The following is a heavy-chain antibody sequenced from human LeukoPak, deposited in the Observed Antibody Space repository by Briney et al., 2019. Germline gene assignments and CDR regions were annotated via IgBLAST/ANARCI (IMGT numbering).Heavy chain of an antibody. CDR2: INPSGGST. D-gene: IGHD2/OR15-2a*01. V-gene: IGHV1-46*01. Sequence: GASVKVSCKASGYTFTSYYMHWVRQAPGQGLEWMGIINPSGGSTNYTQKFQGRVTMTRNTSTTTVYMELSSLRSQDTAVYYCARHKEVGDYYYFDYWGQGTLVTVSS. CDR1: GYTFTSYY. J-gene: IGHJ4*02. CDR3: ARHKEVGDYYYFDY.